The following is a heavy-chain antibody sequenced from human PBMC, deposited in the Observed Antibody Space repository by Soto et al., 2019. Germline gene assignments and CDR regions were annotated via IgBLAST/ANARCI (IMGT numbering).Heavy chain of an antibody. J-gene: IGHJ4*02. CDR1: GFTFSSYG. Sequence: QVQLVESGGGVVQPGRSLRLSCAASGFTFSSYGMHWVRQAPGKGLEWVAVIWYDGSNKYYADSVKGRFTISRDNSKNTLYLQMNSLRAEDTAVYYCARDLCVLRFLEWFIDYWGQGTLVTVSS. V-gene: IGHV3-33*01. D-gene: IGHD3-3*01. CDR2: IWYDGSNK. CDR3: ARDLCVLRFLEWFIDY.